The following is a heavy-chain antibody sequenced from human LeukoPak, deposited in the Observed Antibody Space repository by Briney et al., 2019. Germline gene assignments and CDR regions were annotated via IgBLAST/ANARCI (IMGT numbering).Heavy chain of an antibody. CDR2: ISWNSGSI. CDR1: GFTFDGYA. Sequence: PGRSLRLSCAASGFTFDGYAMHWVRQAPGKGLEWVSGISWNSGSIGYADSVKGRFTISRDNAKNSLYLQMNSLRAEDTALYYCAKDRVAGIAAARNWFDPWGQGTLVTVSS. CDR3: AKDRVAGIAAARNWFDP. J-gene: IGHJ5*02. V-gene: IGHV3-9*01. D-gene: IGHD6-13*01.